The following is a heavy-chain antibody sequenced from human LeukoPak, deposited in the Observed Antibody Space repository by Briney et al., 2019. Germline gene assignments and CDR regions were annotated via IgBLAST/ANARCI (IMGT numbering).Heavy chain of an antibody. J-gene: IGHJ1*01. CDR1: GGSISSSPYY. CDR3: ARLQSGSYHHQYFQH. V-gene: IGHV4-39*07. CDR2: IYYSGST. D-gene: IGHD1-26*01. Sequence: PSETLSLTCTVSGGSISSSPYYWGWIRQPPGKGLEWIGTIYYSGSTYYNPSLKSRVTISVDTSKSQFSLKLSSVTAADTAVYYCARLQSGSYHHQYFQHWGQGTLVTVSS.